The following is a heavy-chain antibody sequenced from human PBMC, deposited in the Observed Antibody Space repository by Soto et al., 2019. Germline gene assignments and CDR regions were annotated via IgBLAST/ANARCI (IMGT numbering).Heavy chain of an antibody. J-gene: IGHJ6*02. CDR3: ARLKSAAAGMDV. D-gene: IGHD6-13*01. CDR2: IDPTDSDT. V-gene: IGHV5-51*01. CDR1: GYSFTSHW. Sequence: WESLKISCKGSGYSFTSHWISWVRLMPGKGLEWMGRIDPTDSDTRYSPSFQGQVTISADKSISTAYLQWNSLKAADTAIYYCARLKSAAAGMDVWGQGTTVTVS.